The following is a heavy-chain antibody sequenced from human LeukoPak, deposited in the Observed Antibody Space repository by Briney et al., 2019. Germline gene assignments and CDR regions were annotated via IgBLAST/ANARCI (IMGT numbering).Heavy chain of an antibody. Sequence: GASVKVSCKASGYTFTSYYMHWVRQAPGQGLEGMGWINPNSGGTNYAQKFQGRVTMTRDTSISTAYMELSRLRSDDTAVYYCARVRGGRFLDAFDIWGQGTMVTVSS. CDR2: INPNSGGT. J-gene: IGHJ3*02. CDR3: ARVRGGRFLDAFDI. D-gene: IGHD2-15*01. CDR1: GYTFTSYY. V-gene: IGHV1-2*02.